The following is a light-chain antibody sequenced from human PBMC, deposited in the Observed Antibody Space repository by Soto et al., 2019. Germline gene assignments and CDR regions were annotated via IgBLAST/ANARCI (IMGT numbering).Light chain of an antibody. CDR3: QQYGSSPFT. V-gene: IGKV3-20*01. CDR1: QSVTSNY. J-gene: IGKJ3*01. CDR2: DAS. Sequence: EIVLTQSPGTLSLSPGERATLSCRASQSVTSNYLAWHQQKPGQAPRLLIYDASTRATGIPDRFSGSGSGTAFTLTISRLEPEDFAVYYCQQYGSSPFTFGPGTKVDIK.